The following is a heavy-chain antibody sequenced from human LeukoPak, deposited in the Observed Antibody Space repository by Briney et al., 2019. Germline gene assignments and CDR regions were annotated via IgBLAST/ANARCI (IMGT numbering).Heavy chain of an antibody. CDR1: RGSVSDYH. Sequence: SETLSLTCNVSRGSVSDYHWTGVRQPAGKGLEVIGRIYASWTTSYNPSLLSRITMSIDTPKNHQSLTLTAETAADTAGYYCARDSGANLGAFDVWGQRTLVTVS. D-gene: IGHD1-26*01. J-gene: IGHJ3*01. CDR2: IYASWTT. V-gene: IGHV4-4*07. CDR3: ARDSGANLGAFDV.